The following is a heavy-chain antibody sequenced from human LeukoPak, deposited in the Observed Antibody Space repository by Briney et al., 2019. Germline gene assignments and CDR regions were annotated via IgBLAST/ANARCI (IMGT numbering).Heavy chain of an antibody. D-gene: IGHD3-10*01. CDR2: IYYSGST. CDR1: GGSIGSYY. V-gene: IGHV4-59*08. Sequence: SETLSLTCTVSGGSIGSYYWSWIRQPPGKGLEWIGYIYYSGSTNYNPSLKSRVTISVDTSKNQFSLKLSSVTAADAAVYYCARLNYYYGSSGFDYWGQGTLVTVSS. CDR3: ARLNYYYGSSGFDY. J-gene: IGHJ4*02.